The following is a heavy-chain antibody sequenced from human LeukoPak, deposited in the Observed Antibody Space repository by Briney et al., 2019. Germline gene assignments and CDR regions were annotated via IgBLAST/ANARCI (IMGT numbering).Heavy chain of an antibody. V-gene: IGHV3-9*01. J-gene: IGHJ4*02. CDR1: GFPFDDYG. CDR3: AKDRFFYDSGSKAN. D-gene: IGHD3-22*01. Sequence: GRSLRISCVASGFPFDDYGMFWVRQSPGKGLEWVSSISWNSGIIDYADSVKGRFTISRDNAKNSLYLQMNSLRVEDTAFYYCAKDRFFYDSGSKANWGQGTLVTVSS. CDR2: ISWNSGII.